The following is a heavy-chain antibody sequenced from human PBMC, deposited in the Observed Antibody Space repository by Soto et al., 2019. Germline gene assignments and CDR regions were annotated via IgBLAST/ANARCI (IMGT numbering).Heavy chain of an antibody. CDR1: GFTFSSYA. CDR2: ISGSGGST. J-gene: IGHJ4*02. V-gene: IGHV3-23*01. CDR3: AKAPTAAVDYFDY. D-gene: IGHD4-17*01. Sequence: GGSLILSCAASGFTFSSYAMSWVRQAPGKGLEWVSAISGSGGSTYYADSVKGRFTISRDNSKNTLYLQMNSLRAEDTAVYYCAKAPTAAVDYFDYWGQGTLVTVSS.